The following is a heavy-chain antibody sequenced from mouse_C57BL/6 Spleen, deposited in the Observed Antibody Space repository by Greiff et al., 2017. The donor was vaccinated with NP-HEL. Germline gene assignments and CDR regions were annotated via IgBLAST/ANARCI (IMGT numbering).Heavy chain of an antibody. D-gene: IGHD2-4*01. CDR3: ARTGYDYDEGYAMDY. J-gene: IGHJ4*01. CDR1: GFSLTSYG. V-gene: IGHV2-2*01. Sequence: KLKQSGPGPAPPSHLLSITFTFSGFSLTSYGVHWVRQSPGKGLEWLGVIWSGGSTDYNAAFISRLSISKDNSKSQVFFKMNSLQADDTAIYYCARTGYDYDEGYAMDYWGQGTSVTVSS. CDR2: IWSGGST.